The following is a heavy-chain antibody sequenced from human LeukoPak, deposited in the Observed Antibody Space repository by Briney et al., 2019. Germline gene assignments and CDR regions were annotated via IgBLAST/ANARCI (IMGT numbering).Heavy chain of an antibody. J-gene: IGHJ4*02. CDR3: ARDGVRCYCSSTSCPLDY. Sequence: PGGSLILSCAASGFTFSSYSMNWVRQAPGKGLEWVSSISSSSSYIYYADSVKGRFTISRDNAKNSLYLQMNSLRAEDTAVYYCARDGVRCYCSSTSCPLDYWGQGTLVTVSS. CDR2: ISSSSSYI. CDR1: GFTFSSYS. V-gene: IGHV3-21*01. D-gene: IGHD2-2*01.